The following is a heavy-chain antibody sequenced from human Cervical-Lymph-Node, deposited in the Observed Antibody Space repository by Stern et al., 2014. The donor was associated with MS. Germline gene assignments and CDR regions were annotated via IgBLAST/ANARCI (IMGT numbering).Heavy chain of an antibody. Sequence: VQLQESGPGLVKPSETLSLTCTVSGASISSYYWNWIRQPPGKGLEGIGYIYYTGTTNYNPSLKGRVAISLDTSKNQFSLILRSVSAADTAVYYCARKSLSMDHYFDSWGQGTLVTVSS. CDR1: GASISSYY. CDR2: IYYTGTT. CDR3: ARKSLSMDHYFDS. D-gene: IGHD2-2*03. J-gene: IGHJ4*02. V-gene: IGHV4-59*01.